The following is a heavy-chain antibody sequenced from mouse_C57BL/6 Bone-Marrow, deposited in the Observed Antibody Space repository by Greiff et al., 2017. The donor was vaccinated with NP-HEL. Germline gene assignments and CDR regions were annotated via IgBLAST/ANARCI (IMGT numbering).Heavy chain of an antibody. CDR1: GFSLTSYA. J-gene: IGHJ2*01. CDR2: IWTGGGT. D-gene: IGHD2-3*01. CDR3: ARALYDGYSLYYFDY. Sequence: VKLMESGPGLVAPSQSLSITCTVSGFSLTSYAISWVRQPPGKGLEWLGVIWTGGGTNYNSALKSRLSISKDNSKSQVFLKMNSLQTDDTARYYCARALYDGYSLYYFDYWGQGTTLTVSS. V-gene: IGHV2-9-1*01.